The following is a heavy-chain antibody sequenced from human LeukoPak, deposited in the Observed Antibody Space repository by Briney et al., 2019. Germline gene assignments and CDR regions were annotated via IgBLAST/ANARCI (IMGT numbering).Heavy chain of an antibody. CDR2: ISAYNGNT. Sequence: ASVKVSCKASGYTFTSYGISWVRQAPGQGLEWMGWISAYNGNTNYAQKLQGRVTMTTDTSTSTAYMELRSLRSDDTAVYYCAREPGTHPSGWFDPWGQGTLVTVSS. D-gene: IGHD1-1*01. CDR1: GYTFTSYG. V-gene: IGHV1-18*01. J-gene: IGHJ5*02. CDR3: AREPGTHPSGWFDP.